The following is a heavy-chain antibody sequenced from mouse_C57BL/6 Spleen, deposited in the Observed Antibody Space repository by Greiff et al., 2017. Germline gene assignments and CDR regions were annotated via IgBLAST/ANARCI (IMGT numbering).Heavy chain of an antibody. D-gene: IGHD2-4*01. CDR2: FDPNSGGT. CDR1: GYTFTSYW. J-gene: IGHJ2*01. V-gene: IGHV1-72*01. Sequence: QVQLQQPGAELVKPGASVKLSCKASGYTFTSYWMHWVKQRPGRGLEWIGRFDPNSGGTKYNEKFKSKATLTVDKPSSTAYMQLSCLTSEDSAVYYCARGDNDYDWFDYWGQGTTLTVSS. CDR3: ARGDNDYDWFDY.